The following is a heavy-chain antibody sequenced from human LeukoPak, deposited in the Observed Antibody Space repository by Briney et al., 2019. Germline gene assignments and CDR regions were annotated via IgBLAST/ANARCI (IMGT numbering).Heavy chain of an antibody. CDR3: ARGVVPAAFDY. Sequence: GGSLRLPCAASGSTFSSYSMNWVRQAPGKGLEWVSSISSSSDHIAYADSVKGRFTISRDNAKNALYLQVNSLRAEDTAVYYCARGVVPAAFDYWGQGTLVTVSS. J-gene: IGHJ4*02. D-gene: IGHD2-2*01. CDR1: GSTFSSYS. V-gene: IGHV3-21*01. CDR2: ISSSSDHI.